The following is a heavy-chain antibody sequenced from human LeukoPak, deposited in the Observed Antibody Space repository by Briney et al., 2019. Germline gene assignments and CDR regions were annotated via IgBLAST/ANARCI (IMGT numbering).Heavy chain of an antibody. CDR3: AKDGTAVVVVVAATLYYFDY. CDR1: GFTFSSYI. CDR2: ISGSGSTT. V-gene: IGHV3-23*01. Sequence: PGGSLRLSCAASGFTFSSYIVTWVRQAPGKGLEWVSSISGSGSTTYFADSVKGRFTISRDNSENTLYLQMSSLRAEDTAIYYCAKDGTAVVVVVAATLYYFDYWGQGTLVTVSS. D-gene: IGHD2-15*01. J-gene: IGHJ4*02.